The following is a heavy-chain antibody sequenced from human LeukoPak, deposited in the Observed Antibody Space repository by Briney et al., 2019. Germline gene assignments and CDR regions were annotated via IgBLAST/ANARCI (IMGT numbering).Heavy chain of an antibody. D-gene: IGHD2/OR15-2a*01. CDR1: GFTLRSYT. CDR2: ISGSGGST. CDR3: AKDFFYDGAFDI. V-gene: IGHV3-23*01. Sequence: GGSLRLSCAASGFTLRSYTMNWVRQAPGKGLEWVSAISGSGGSTYYADSVKGRFTISRDNSKNTLYLQMNSLRAEDTAVYYCAKDFFYDGAFDIWGQGTMVTVSS. J-gene: IGHJ3*02.